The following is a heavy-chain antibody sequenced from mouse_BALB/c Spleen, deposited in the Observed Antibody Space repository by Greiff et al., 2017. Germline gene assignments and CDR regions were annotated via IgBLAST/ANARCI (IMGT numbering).Heavy chain of an antibody. CDR2: IWSGGST. V-gene: IGHV2-2*02. J-gene: IGHJ3*01. CDR3: ARVGNYVGWFAY. D-gene: IGHD2-1*01. CDR1: GFSLTSYG. Sequence: QVQLQQSGPGLVQPSQSLSITCTVSGFSLTSYGVHWVRQSPGKGLEWLGVIWSGGSTDYNAAFISRLSISKDNSKSQVFFKMNSLQANDTAIYYCARVGNYVGWFAYWGQGTLVTVSA.